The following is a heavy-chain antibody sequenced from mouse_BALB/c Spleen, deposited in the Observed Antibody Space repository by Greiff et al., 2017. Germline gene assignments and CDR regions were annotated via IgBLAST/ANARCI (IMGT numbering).Heavy chain of an antibody. D-gene: IGHD2-10*02. J-gene: IGHJ2*01. Sequence: VKLLESGPGLVAPSQSLSITCTVSGFSLTSYGVHWVRQPPGKGLEWLGVIWAGGSTNYNSALMSRLSISKDNSKSQVFLKMNSLQTDDTAMYYCARDRSIYFDYWGQGTTLTVSS. CDR3: ARDRSIYFDY. CDR1: GFSLTSYG. CDR2: IWAGGST. V-gene: IGHV2-9*02.